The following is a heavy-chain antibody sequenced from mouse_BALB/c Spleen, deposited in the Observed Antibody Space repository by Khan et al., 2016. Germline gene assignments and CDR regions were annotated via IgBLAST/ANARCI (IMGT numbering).Heavy chain of an antibody. D-gene: IGHD2-14*01. CDR2: LYPGDGDT. V-gene: IGHV1-87*01. Sequence: QVQLKQSGAELARPGASVKLSCKASGYTFTSYWMQWVNQRPGQGLEWIGALYPGDGDTRYTQKFKGKATLTADKSSSPAYLPLSSLASEDSAVYYCARGGTTGSPFAYWGQGTLVTVSA. CDR1: GYTFTSYW. CDR3: ARGGTTGSPFAY. J-gene: IGHJ3*01.